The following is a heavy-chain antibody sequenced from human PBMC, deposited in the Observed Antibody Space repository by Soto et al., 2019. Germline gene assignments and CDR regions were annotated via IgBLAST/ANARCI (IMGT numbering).Heavy chain of an antibody. V-gene: IGHV3-23*01. CDR3: ARDPVAAAARN. Sequence: EVQLLECGGGLVQPGGSLRLSCAASGFTFSTYAMSWVRQAPGKGLEWVSAISGSGDNTYYADSVKGRFTISRDNSKNTLYLQMNSLGAEDTAIYYCARDPVAAAARNWGQGTLVTVSS. J-gene: IGHJ4*02. D-gene: IGHD6-13*01. CDR1: GFTFSTYA. CDR2: ISGSGDNT.